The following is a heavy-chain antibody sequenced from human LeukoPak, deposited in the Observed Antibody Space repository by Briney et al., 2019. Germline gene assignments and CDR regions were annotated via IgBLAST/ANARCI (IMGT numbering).Heavy chain of an antibody. CDR2: TYYRSKWYN. D-gene: IGHD3-22*01. CDR3: TRDRFDDSNGYYYHSYYYMNV. V-gene: IGHV6-1*01. CDR1: GDSVSSNSAA. J-gene: IGHJ6*03. Sequence: SQTLSLTCAISGDSVSSNSAAWNWIRQSPSRGLEWLGRTYYRSKWYNDYAVSVKSRITINPDTSKNQFSLQLNSVTPEDTAVYYCTRDRFDDSNGYYYHSYYYMNVWGKGTTVTVSS.